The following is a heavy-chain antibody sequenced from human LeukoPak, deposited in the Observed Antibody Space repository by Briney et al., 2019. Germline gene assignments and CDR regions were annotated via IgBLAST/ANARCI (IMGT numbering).Heavy chain of an antibody. CDR1: GFTFSRYW. D-gene: IGHD3-10*01. Sequence: GGSLRLSCAASGFTFSRYWMTWVRQAPGKGLEWVANVNEGGSDKYYVGSVKGRFTISRDNAKNSLYLQMNSLRVEDTAVYYWAIDVGQGLDYWGQGTLVTVSS. V-gene: IGHV3-7*01. CDR3: AIDVGQGLDY. CDR2: VNEGGSDK. J-gene: IGHJ4*02.